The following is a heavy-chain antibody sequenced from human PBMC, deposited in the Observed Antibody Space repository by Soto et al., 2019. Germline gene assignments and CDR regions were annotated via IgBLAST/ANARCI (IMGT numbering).Heavy chain of an antibody. CDR1: GYSFTTHG. CDR3: ARDNYGDYGSDYDYYGMDV. D-gene: IGHD4-17*01. J-gene: IGHJ6*02. V-gene: IGHV1-18*04. Sequence: GASVKVSCKASGYSFTTHGISWVRRAPGHGLEWMGWISAYNGDTHYVQRFQGRLTMTTDTSTSTAYMELRSLRAEDTAVYYCARDNYGDYGSDYDYYGMDVWGQGTTVTVSS. CDR2: ISAYNGDT.